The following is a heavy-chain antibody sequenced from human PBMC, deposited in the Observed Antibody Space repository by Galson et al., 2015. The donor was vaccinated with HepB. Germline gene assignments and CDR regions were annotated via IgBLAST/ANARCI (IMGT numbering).Heavy chain of an antibody. CDR1: TVSSNSAA. CDR2: TYYRSKWYN. J-gene: IGHJ6*02. V-gene: IGHV6-1*01. CDR3: ARAGYSSSWDYYYGMDV. D-gene: IGHD6-13*01. Sequence: TVSSNSAAWNWIRQSPSRGLEWLGRTYYRSKWYNDYAVSVKSRITINPDTSKNQFSLQLNSVTPEDTAVYYCARAGYSSSWDYYYGMDVWGQGTTVTVSS.